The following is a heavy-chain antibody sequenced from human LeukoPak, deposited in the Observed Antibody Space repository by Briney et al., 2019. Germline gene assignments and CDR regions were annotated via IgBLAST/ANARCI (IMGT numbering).Heavy chain of an antibody. Sequence: PSETLSLTCTVSGGSISSYYWSWIRQPPGKGLEWIGYIYYSGSTNYNPSHKSRVTISVDTSKNQFSLKLSSVTAADTAVYYCASHPLRGGYYYGMDVWGQGTTVTVSS. CDR1: GGSISSYY. D-gene: IGHD3-10*01. CDR3: ASHPLRGGYYYGMDV. V-gene: IGHV4-59*08. J-gene: IGHJ6*02. CDR2: IYYSGST.